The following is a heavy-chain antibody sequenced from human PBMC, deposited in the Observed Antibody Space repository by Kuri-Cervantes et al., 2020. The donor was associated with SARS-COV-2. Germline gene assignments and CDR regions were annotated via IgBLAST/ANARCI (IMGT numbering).Heavy chain of an antibody. V-gene: IGHV3-21*01. J-gene: IGHJ4*02. CDR2: ISSSSSYI. CDR1: RFTFSNSD. Sequence: GESLKISCAASRFTFSNSDMNWVRQAPGKGLEWVSSISSSSSYIYYADSVKGRFTISRDNAKNSLYLQMNSLRAEDTAVYYCARVGCSGGSCYFVDYWGQGTLVTVSS. CDR3: ARVGCSGGSCYFVDY. D-gene: IGHD2-15*01.